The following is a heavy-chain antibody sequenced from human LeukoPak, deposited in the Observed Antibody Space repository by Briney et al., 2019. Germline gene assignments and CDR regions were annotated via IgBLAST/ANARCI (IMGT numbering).Heavy chain of an antibody. D-gene: IGHD3-10*01. CDR3: ARSIPDTYGSGSRAHGY. CDR1: GGSISSYY. CDR2: IYYGGST. V-gene: IGHV4-59*01. Sequence: SETLSLTCTVSGGSISSYYWSWIRQPPGKGLEWIGYIYYGGSTNYNPSLKSRVTISVDTSKNQFSLKLSSVTAADTAVYYCARSIPDTYGSGSRAHGYWGQGTLVTVSS. J-gene: IGHJ4*02.